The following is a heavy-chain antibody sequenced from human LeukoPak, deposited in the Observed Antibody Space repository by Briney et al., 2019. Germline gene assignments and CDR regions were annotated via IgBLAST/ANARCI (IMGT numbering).Heavy chain of an antibody. CDR1: GFTFSSYG. J-gene: IGHJ4*02. Sequence: GGSLRLSCAASGFTFSSYGMSWVRQAPGKGLEWVSAISGSGDSTYYADSVKGRFTISRDNSKNTLYLQMNSLRAEDTAVYYCAKDLGYCSGGSCYLDYWGQGTLVTVSS. V-gene: IGHV3-23*01. CDR3: AKDLGYCSGGSCYLDY. D-gene: IGHD2-15*01. CDR2: ISGSGDST.